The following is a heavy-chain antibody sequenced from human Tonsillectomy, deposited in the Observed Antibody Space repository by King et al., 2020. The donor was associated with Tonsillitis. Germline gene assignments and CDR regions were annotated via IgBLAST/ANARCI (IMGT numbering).Heavy chain of an antibody. V-gene: IGHV3-33*05. D-gene: IGHD4/OR15-4a*01. CDR1: GFTFSSYG. Sequence: VQLVESGGGVVQPGRSLRLSCAASGFTFSSYGMHWVRQAPGKGLEWVAVISYDGSNKYYADSVKGRFTISRENSKNTLYLQMNSLRAEDTAVYYCTRDRDDYIFDYWGQGNLVTVSS. J-gene: IGHJ4*02. CDR3: TRDRDDYIFDY. CDR2: ISYDGSNK.